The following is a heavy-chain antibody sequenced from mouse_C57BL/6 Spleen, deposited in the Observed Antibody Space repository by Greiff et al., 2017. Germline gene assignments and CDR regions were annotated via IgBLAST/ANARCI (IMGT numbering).Heavy chain of an antibody. V-gene: IGHV1-69*01. D-gene: IGHD4-1*01. CDR3: ARSGHYYAMDY. Sequence: QVQLKQPGAELVMPGASVKLSCKASGYTFTSYWMPWVKQRPGQGLEWIGEIDPSDSYPNYNQKFKGKSTLTVDKSSSTAYMHLSSLTSEDSAVYYCARSGHYYAMDYWGQGTSVTVSS. CDR2: IDPSDSYP. J-gene: IGHJ4*01. CDR1: GYTFTSYW.